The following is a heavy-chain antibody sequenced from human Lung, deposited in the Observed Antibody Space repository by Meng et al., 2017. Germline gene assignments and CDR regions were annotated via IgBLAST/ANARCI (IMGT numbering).Heavy chain of an antibody. J-gene: IGHJ4*02. CDR2: INHSGST. D-gene: IGHD4-11*01. V-gene: IGHV4-34*01. CDR1: GGSFSDDY. Sequence: QVPLQQWGAGLLKPSEPLSLTMFFSGGSFSDDYWGWIRQPPGKGLEWIGEINHSGSTNYNPSLESRATISVDTSQNNLSLKLSSVTAADSAVYYCARGPTTMAHDFDYWGQGTLVTVSS. CDR3: ARGPTTMAHDFDY.